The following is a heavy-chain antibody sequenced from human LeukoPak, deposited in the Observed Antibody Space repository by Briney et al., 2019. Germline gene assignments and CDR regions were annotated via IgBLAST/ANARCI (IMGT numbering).Heavy chain of an antibody. D-gene: IGHD1-26*01. V-gene: IGHV1-2*02. CDR1: GYTFTGYY. J-gene: IGHJ4*02. CDR2: INPNSGGT. Sequence: GASVKVSCKASGYTFTGYYMHWVRQAPGQGLEWMGWINPNSGGTNYAQKFQGRVTMTRDTSISTAYMELSRLRSDDTAVYYCARGRNWHSGTYYGAFDYWGQGVLVTVSS. CDR3: ARGRNWHSGTYYGAFDY.